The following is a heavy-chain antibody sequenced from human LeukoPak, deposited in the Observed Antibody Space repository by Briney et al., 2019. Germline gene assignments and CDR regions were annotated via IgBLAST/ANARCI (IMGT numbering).Heavy chain of an antibody. CDR3: VSNPTRGGWPKPRYYYYMDV. D-gene: IGHD6-19*01. CDR1: GFTVSSNY. Sequence: GGSLSFSGAASGFTVSSNYWSWLRQGPGKGLECFSVIYNDGDTYYADSVKGRFTISRDTSKNTLYLQMNSLRAEDTAVYYCVSNPTRGGWPKPRYYYYMDVWGKGTTVTVSS. J-gene: IGHJ6*03. CDR2: IYNDGDT. V-gene: IGHV3-53*01.